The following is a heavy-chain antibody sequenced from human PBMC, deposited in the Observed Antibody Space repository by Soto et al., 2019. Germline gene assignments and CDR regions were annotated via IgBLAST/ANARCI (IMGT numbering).Heavy chain of an antibody. V-gene: IGHV3-13*01. D-gene: IGHD3-10*01. J-gene: IGHJ5*02. CDR2: IGTAGDT. Sequence: QPGGSLRLSCAASGFTFSSYDMHWVRQATGKGLEWVSAIGTAGDTYYPGSVKGRFTISRENAKNSLYLQMNSLRAEDTAVYYCARARMVRGVIIDWFDPWGQGTLVTVSS. CDR1: GFTFSSYD. CDR3: ARARMVRGVIIDWFDP.